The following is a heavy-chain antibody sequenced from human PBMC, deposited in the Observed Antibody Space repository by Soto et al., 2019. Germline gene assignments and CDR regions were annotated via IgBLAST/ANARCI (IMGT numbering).Heavy chain of an antibody. V-gene: IGHV3-23*01. CDR3: AKDDGAYCSGGSCYSDY. D-gene: IGHD2-15*01. J-gene: IGHJ4*02. CDR1: GFTFSSYA. CDR2: ISGSGGST. Sequence: LRLSCAASGFTFSSYAMSWVRQAPGKGLEWVSAISGSGGSTYYADSVKGRFTISRDNSKNTLYLQMNSLRAEDTAVYYCAKDDGAYCSGGSCYSDYWGQGTLVTVSS.